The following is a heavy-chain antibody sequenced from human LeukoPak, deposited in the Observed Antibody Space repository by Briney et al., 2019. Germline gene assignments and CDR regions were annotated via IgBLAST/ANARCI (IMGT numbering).Heavy chain of an antibody. CDR3: ARDGDSSGWYYFDY. D-gene: IGHD6-19*01. V-gene: IGHV1-24*01. CDR2: FDPEDGET. Sequence: GSSVKVSCKASGGTFSSYAISWVRQAPGQGLEWMGGFDPEDGETIYAQKFQGRVTMTEDTSTDTAYMELSSLRSEDTAVYYCARDGDSSGWYYFDYWGQGTLVTVSS. CDR1: GGTFSSYA. J-gene: IGHJ4*02.